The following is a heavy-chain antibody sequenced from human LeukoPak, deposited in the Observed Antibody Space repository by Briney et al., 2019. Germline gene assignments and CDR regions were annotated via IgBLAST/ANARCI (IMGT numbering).Heavy chain of an antibody. CDR3: ARDTYSSTVTPLDY. J-gene: IGHJ4*02. CDR1: GFTFSNYW. Sequence: GGSLRLSCAASGFTFSNYWMSWVRQAPGKGLEWVANIKQDGSEKYYVDSVKGRFTISRDNAKNSLYLQMNSLRAEDTAVYYCARDTYSSTVTPLDYWGQGTLVTVS. V-gene: IGHV3-7*01. D-gene: IGHD4-17*01. CDR2: IKQDGSEK.